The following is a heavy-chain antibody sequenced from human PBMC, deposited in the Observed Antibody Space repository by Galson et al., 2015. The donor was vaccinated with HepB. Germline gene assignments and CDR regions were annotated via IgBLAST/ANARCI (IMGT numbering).Heavy chain of an antibody. J-gene: IGHJ1*01. V-gene: IGHV3-74*01. CDR2: ISGDGRAT. Sequence: SLRLSCAASGFTFSSDWIHWVRQAPGKGLVWLSRISGDGRATTYADSVKGRLIISRDNAKNTVFLQMSSLRDEDTAIYYCTRGPYGTYGLFESWGQGALVTVSS. CDR3: TRGPYGTYGLFES. D-gene: IGHD1-26*01. CDR1: GFTFSSDW.